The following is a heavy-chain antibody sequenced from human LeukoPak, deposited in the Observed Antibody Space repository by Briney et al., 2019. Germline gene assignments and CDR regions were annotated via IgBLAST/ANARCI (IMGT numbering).Heavy chain of an antibody. Sequence: GGSLRLSCAVSGFTFSSYSMNWVRQAPGKGLEWVSYISSSSSTIYYADSVKGRFTISRDNAKNSLYLQMNSLRAEDTAVYYCAREGTWSGYYNWFDPWGQGTLVTVSS. CDR3: AREGTWSGYYNWFDP. J-gene: IGHJ5*02. CDR1: GFTFSSYS. D-gene: IGHD3-3*01. V-gene: IGHV3-48*01. CDR2: ISSSSSTI.